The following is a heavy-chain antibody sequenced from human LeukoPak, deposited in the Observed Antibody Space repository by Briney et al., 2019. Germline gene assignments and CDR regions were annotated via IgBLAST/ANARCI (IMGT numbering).Heavy chain of an antibody. V-gene: IGHV1-2*02. CDR3: ARAQQQTVVYYYMDV. J-gene: IGHJ6*03. CDR1: GYTFTGYY. Sequence: ASVKVSCKASGYTFTGYYMHWVRQAPGQGLEWMGWINPNSGGTNYAQKFQGRVTMTRDTSISTAYMELSRLRSDDTAVYYCARAQQQTVVYYYMDVWGKGTTVTVSS. D-gene: IGHD6-13*01. CDR2: INPNSGGT.